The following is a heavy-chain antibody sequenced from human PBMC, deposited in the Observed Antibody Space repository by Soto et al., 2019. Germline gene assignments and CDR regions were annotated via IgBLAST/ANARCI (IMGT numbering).Heavy chain of an antibody. CDR2: ISYDGSNK. CDR3: ARDELLSAQYYYYYYGMDV. J-gene: IGHJ6*02. V-gene: IGHV3-30-3*01. D-gene: IGHD2-21*02. CDR1: GFTFSSYA. Sequence: SLRLSCAASGFTFSSYAMHWVRQAPGKGLEWVAVISYDGSNKYYADSVKGRFTISRDNSKNTLYLQMNSLRAEDTAVYYCARDELLSAQYYYYYYGMDVWGQGTTVTVSS.